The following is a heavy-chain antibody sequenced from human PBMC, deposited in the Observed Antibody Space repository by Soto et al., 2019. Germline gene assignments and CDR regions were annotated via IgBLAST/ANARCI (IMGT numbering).Heavy chain of an antibody. CDR2: SKNKADSYTT. CDR1: GFTFSDHY. J-gene: IGHJ4*02. D-gene: IGHD3-10*01. CDR3: TVWGSGNDFGAA. V-gene: IGHV3-72*01. Sequence: EVQLVESGGGLVQPGGSLRLSCAASGFTFSDHYMDWVRQAPGKGLEWVGRSKNKADSYTTEYAASVKGRFTISRDGSKTSLFLQMNSLKPEDTAVYYCTVWGSGNDFGAAWGQGILVTVSS.